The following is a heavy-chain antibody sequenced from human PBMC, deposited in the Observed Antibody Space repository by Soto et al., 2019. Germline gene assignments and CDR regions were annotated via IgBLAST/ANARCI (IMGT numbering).Heavy chain of an antibody. CDR2: IGGSGHIT. CDR3: AKDRTVVVPASMGNWFDP. CDR1: GFTFSSYA. J-gene: IGHJ5*01. V-gene: IGHV3-23*01. D-gene: IGHD2-2*01. Sequence: GGSLRLSCAASGFTFSSYAMSWVRQAPGKGLEWVSAIGGSGHITYYADSVKGRFTISRDNSKNTLYLQMNSLRAEDTAVYYCAKDRTVVVPASMGNWFDPWGQGTLVTVSS.